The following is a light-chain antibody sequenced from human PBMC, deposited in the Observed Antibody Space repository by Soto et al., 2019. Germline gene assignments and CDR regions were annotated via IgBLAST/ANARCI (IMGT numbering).Light chain of an antibody. CDR3: TSYTNSGTWV. V-gene: IGLV2-14*01. CDR1: SSDVGRYIY. Sequence: QSVLTQPASVSGSPGQSITISCTGTSSDVGRYIYVSWYQQHPGKAPKLMIYEVSNRPSGVSDRFSGSKSGNTASLTISGLQAEDEADYYCTSYTNSGTWVFGGGTKLTVL. CDR2: EVS. J-gene: IGLJ3*02.